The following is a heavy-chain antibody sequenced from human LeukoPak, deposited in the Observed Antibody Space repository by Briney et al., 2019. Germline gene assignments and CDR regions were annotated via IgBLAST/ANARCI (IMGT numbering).Heavy chain of an antibody. Sequence: NSSETLSLTCAVYGGSFSGYYWSWIRQPPGKGLEWIGEINHSGSTNYNPSLKSRVTISIDTSKNQFSLKLRSVTAADTAVYYCATTRNYYYMDVWGKGTTVTISS. V-gene: IGHV4-34*01. J-gene: IGHJ6*03. CDR1: GGSFSGYY. CDR2: INHSGST. CDR3: ATTRNYYYMDV.